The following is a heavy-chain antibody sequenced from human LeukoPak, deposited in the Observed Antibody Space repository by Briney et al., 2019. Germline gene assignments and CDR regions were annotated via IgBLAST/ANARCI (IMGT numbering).Heavy chain of an antibody. CDR1: GYTFTSYY. J-gene: IGHJ6*02. Sequence: GASVKVSCKASGYTFTSYYMHWVRDGPGQGLEWMGIINPSGGTTTYAQKFQGRVTMTRDTSTSTVYMELSSLRSEDTAVYYCARGFDDYYGSGSYHTYYYYGMDVWGQGTTVTVSS. V-gene: IGHV1-46*01. D-gene: IGHD3-10*01. CDR2: INPSGGTT. CDR3: ARGFDDYYGSGSYHTYYYYGMDV.